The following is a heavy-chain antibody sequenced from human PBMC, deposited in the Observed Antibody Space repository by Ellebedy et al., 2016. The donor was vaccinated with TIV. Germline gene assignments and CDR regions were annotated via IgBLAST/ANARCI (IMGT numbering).Heavy chain of an antibody. J-gene: IGHJ5*02. CDR3: TRGFEYYDSGGYCS. CDR1: GFTFSTYD. V-gene: IGHV3-30-3*01. Sequence: GESLKISCAASGFTFSTYDIHWVRQAPGKGMEWVAVISYDGNNKYYADSVKGRLTISSDNSENTLFLQMNSLRAEDTAVYFCTRGFEYYDSGGYCSWGQGTLVTVSS. CDR2: ISYDGNNK. D-gene: IGHD3-22*01.